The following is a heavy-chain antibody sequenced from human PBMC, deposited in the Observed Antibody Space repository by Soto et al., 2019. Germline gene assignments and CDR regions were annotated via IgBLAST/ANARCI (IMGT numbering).Heavy chain of an antibody. CDR1: GGSISSGGYY. V-gene: IGHV4-31*03. CDR2: IYDSRTT. CDR3: ARGFLEWLSHPYYGMDV. J-gene: IGHJ6*04. D-gene: IGHD3-3*01. Sequence: PSETLSLTCTVSGGSISSGGYYWSWIRQHPGKGLEWVGYIYDSRTTYYNPSLKSRVTISEDTSKNQFSLNLSSVTAADTAVYYCARGFLEWLSHPYYGMDVWGKGTTVTVSS.